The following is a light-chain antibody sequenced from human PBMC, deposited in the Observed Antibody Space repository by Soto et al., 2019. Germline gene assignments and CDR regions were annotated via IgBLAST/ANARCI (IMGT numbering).Light chain of an antibody. CDR3: SSYAGSNNLGVV. Sequence: QSVLTQPPSASGSPGQSVTISCTGTSSDVDGYKYVSWYQQHPGKAPKLMIYEVIKRPSGVPDRFSGSKSGDTASLTVSGLQAEDEADYYCSSYAGSNNLGVVFGGGTKLTVL. V-gene: IGLV2-8*01. CDR1: SSDVDGYKY. J-gene: IGLJ2*01. CDR2: EVI.